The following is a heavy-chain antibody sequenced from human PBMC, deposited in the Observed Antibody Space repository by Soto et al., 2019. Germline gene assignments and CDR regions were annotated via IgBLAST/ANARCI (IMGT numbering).Heavy chain of an antibody. CDR3: ARGGAAGTSTAWYYGMDV. V-gene: IGHV1-69*06. D-gene: IGHD6-13*01. CDR1: GGTFSSYA. J-gene: IGHJ6*02. Sequence: QVQLVQSGAEVKKPGSSVKVSCKASGGTFSSYAISWVRQAPGQGLEWMGGIIPIFGTANYAQKFQGRVTITADKSTSTAYMELSSLRSEDTAVYYCARGGAAGTSTAWYYGMDVWGQGTTVTVSS. CDR2: IIPIFGTA.